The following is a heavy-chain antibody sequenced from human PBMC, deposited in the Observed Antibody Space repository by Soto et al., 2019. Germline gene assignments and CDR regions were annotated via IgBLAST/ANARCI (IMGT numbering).Heavy chain of an antibody. CDR1: GFTFSSYW. J-gene: IGHJ4*02. CDR3: ARDKRDLRFLEWSYYFDF. CDR2: INSDGSST. Sequence: GGSLRLSCAASGFTFSSYWMHWVRQAPGKGLVWVSRINSDGSSTSYADSVKGRFTISRDNSKNTLYLQMNSLRAEDTAVYYCARDKRDLRFLEWSYYFDFWGQGT. V-gene: IGHV3-74*01. D-gene: IGHD3-3*01.